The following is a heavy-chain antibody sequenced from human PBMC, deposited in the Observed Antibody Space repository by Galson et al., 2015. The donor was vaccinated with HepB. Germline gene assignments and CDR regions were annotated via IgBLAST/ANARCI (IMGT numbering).Heavy chain of an antibody. J-gene: IGHJ4*02. CDR2: MNPNSGNT. D-gene: IGHD3-10*01. V-gene: IGHV1-8*02. CDR1: GYTFTSNG. Sequence: SVKVSCKASGYTFTSNGISWVRQAPGQGLEWMGWMNPNSGNTGYAQKFQGRVTMTRNTSISTAYMELSSLRSEDTAVYYCARSPPGGWGFDYWGQGTLVTVSS. CDR3: ARSPPGGWGFDY.